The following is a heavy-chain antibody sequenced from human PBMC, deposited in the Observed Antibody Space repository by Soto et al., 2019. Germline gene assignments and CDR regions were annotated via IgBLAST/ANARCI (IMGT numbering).Heavy chain of an antibody. CDR2: VRNRHNAYAT. J-gene: IGHJ4*02. V-gene: IGHV3-72*01. Sequence: PGGFLRLSCATSGFTFSDHHMDWVRQAPGKGLEWVGRVRNRHNAYATDYAASVKGGLIISRDDSKNSLYLQMNSLQTEDTDVYYCARDNNWTLDYWGQGTLVTVSS. CDR3: ARDNNWTLDY. D-gene: IGHD1-1*01. CDR1: GFTFSDHH.